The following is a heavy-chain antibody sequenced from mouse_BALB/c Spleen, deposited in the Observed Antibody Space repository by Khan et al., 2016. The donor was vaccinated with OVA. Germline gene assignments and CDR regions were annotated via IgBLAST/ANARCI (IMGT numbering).Heavy chain of an antibody. CDR2: ISYSGNP. V-gene: IGHV3-2*02. CDR1: GYSITSDYA. CDR3: ARVYGGDFDY. Sequence: EVQLQESGPGLVKPSQSLSLTCTVTGYSITSDYAWNWIRQFPGNKLEWMGYISYSGNPKYNPSLQSRISITRDTSKNQFFLQLNSVTIEDTATYYCARVYGGDFDYWGQGTTLTVSS. D-gene: IGHD1-1*01. J-gene: IGHJ2*01.